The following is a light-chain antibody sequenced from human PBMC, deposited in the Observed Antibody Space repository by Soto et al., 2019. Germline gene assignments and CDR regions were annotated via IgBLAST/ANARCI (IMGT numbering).Light chain of an antibody. CDR2: DAS. CDR3: QQRSNWPPYT. CDR1: QSVSSY. Sequence: EIVLTQSPATLSLSPGERATLSCRASQSVSSYLAWYQQKPGQAPRLLIYDASNRATGIPARFSGSGSGTDFPLTISSLEPEDFAFYYCQQRSNWPPYTFGQGTKLEI. J-gene: IGKJ2*01. V-gene: IGKV3-11*01.